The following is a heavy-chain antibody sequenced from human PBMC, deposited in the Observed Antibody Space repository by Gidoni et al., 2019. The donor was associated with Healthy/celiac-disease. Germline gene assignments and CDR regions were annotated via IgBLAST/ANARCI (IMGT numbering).Heavy chain of an antibody. V-gene: IGHV4-38-2*02. J-gene: IGHJ6*02. Sequence: QVQLQESGPGLVKPSETLSLTCTVSGYSISSGYYWGWIRQPPGKGLEWIGSIYHSGSTYYNPSLKSRVTISVDTSKNQFSLKLSSVTAADTAVYYCARNTMVRGVQTGDYYYYYGMDVWGQGTTVTVSS. CDR1: GYSISSGYY. CDR2: IYHSGST. CDR3: ARNTMVRGVQTGDYYYYYGMDV. D-gene: IGHD3-10*01.